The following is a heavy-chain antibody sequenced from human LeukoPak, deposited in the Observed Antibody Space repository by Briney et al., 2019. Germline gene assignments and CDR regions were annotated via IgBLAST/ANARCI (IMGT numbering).Heavy chain of an antibody. CDR3: ARAQQLVRGGFDY. J-gene: IGHJ4*02. CDR1: GGSFSGYY. D-gene: IGHD6-13*01. V-gene: IGHV4-34*01. CDR2: INHSGST. Sequence: SETLSLTCAVYGGSFSGYYWSWIRQPPGKGLEWIGEINHSGSTNYNPSPKSRVTISVDTSKNQFSLKLSSVTAADTAVYYCARAQQLVRGGFDYWGQGILVTVSS.